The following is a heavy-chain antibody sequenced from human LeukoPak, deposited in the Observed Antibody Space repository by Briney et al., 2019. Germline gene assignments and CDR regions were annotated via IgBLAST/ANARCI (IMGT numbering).Heavy chain of an antibody. J-gene: IGHJ4*02. V-gene: IGHV4-59*08. CDR2: IYYSGST. CDR1: GGSISSYY. D-gene: IGHD2-21*01. CDR3: ARHVGLIPFDY. Sequence: PSETLSFTCTVSGGSISSYYWSWIRQPPGKGLEWIGYIYYSGSTNYNPSLKSRVTISVDTSKNQFSLKLSSVTAADTAVYYCARHVGLIPFDYWGQGTLVTVSS.